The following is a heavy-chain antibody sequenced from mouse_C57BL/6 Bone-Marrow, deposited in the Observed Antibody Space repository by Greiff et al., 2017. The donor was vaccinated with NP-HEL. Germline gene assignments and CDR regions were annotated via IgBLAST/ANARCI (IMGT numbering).Heavy chain of an antibody. CDR1: GYTFTSYW. J-gene: IGHJ2*01. D-gene: IGHD1-1*01. CDR3: ARSFITTVVPDY. Sequence: QVQLQQPGAELVKPGASVKLSCKASGYTFTSYWMHWVKQRPGPGLEWIGMIHPNSGSTNYNEKFKSKATLTVDKSSSTAYMQLSSLTSEDSAVYYCARSFITTVVPDYWGQGTTLTVSS. CDR2: IHPNSGST. V-gene: IGHV1-64*01.